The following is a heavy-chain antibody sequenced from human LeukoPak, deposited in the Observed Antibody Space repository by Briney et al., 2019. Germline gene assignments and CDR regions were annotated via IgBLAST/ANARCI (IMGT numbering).Heavy chain of an antibody. CDR1: GGTFSSYA. J-gene: IGHJ5*02. Sequence: ASVKVSCKASGGTFSSYAISWVRQAPGQGLEWMGGIIPIFGTANYAQEFQGRVTITADESTSTAYMELSSLRSEDTAVYYCARDRMGATRWFDPWGQGTLVTVSS. CDR2: IIPIFGTA. V-gene: IGHV1-69*13. CDR3: ARDRMGATRWFDP. D-gene: IGHD1-26*01.